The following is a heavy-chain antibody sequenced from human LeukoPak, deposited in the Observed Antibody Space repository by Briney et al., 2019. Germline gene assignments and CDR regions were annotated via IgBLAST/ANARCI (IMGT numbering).Heavy chain of an antibody. J-gene: IGHJ4*02. D-gene: IGHD2-2*01. CDR1: GFTFSTYA. CDR3: VKRYCTSTKCYQLDY. Sequence: GGSLRLSCAASGFTFSTYAMSWVRQAPGKGLEWVSGISGSGGSTYYADSVKGRFTISRDNSKNTLYLQMNSLRAEGTAVYYCVKRYCTSTKCYQLDYWGQGTLVTVSS. V-gene: IGHV3-23*01. CDR2: ISGSGGST.